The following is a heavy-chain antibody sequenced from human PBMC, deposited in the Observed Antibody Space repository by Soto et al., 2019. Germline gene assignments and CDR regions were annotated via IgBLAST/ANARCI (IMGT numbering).Heavy chain of an antibody. J-gene: IGHJ6*02. CDR3: ARYSYGYGMDV. D-gene: IGHD5-18*01. CDR2: IYYSGGT. V-gene: IGHV4-39*01. CDR1: GGSISSSSYY. Sequence: QLQLQESGPGLVKPSETLSLTCTVSGGSISSSSYYWGWIRQPPGKGLEWIGRIYYSGGTYYNPSLRSRVTISGYTARTHVSLKLSSVTAADTAVYYCARYSYGYGMDVWGQGTTVTVSS.